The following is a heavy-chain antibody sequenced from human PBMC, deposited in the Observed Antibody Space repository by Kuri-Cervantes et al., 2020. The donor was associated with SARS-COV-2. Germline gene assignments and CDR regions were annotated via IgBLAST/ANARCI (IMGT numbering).Heavy chain of an antibody. D-gene: IGHD4-23*01. J-gene: IGHJ6*03. V-gene: IGHV1-69*13. CDR2: IIPIFGTA. CDR3: ARTSWYRGPGYGGYYYYYMDV. CDR1: GGTFSSYA. Sequence: SVKVSCKASGGTFSSYAISWVRQAPGQGLEWMGGIIPIFGTANYAQKFQGRVTITADESTSTAYMELSSLRSEDTAMYHCARTSWYRGPGYGGYYYYYMDVWGKGTTVTVSS.